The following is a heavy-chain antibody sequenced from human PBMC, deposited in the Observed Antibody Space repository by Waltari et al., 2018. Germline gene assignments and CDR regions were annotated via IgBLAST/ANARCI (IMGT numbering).Heavy chain of an antibody. J-gene: IGHJ4*02. CDR3: AKEYYYGSGMGY. D-gene: IGHD3-10*01. CDR2: ISWNSGSI. Sequence: EVQLMESGGGFVQTGRSLRLSCAASGFTFDDAPIHCVRQAPGKGLEWVSGISWNSGSIGYADSVKGRFTISRDNAKNSLYLQMNSLRAEDTALYYCAKEYYYGSGMGYWGQGTLVTVSS. V-gene: IGHV3-9*01. CDR1: GFTFDDAP.